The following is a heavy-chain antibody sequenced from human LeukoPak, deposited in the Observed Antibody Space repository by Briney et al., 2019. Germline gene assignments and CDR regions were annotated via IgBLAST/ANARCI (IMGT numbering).Heavy chain of an antibody. D-gene: IGHD3-16*01. CDR3: SRAGEFGGYNWFDP. CDR1: GYTFTSYG. V-gene: IGHV1-18*01. J-gene: IGHJ5*02. CDR2: ISAHNGNT. Sequence: ASVKVSCKASGYTFTSYGISWVRQAPGQGLEWMGWISAHNGNTNYAQKLQGRVTMTTDTSTSTAYIELRSLRSDDTAVYYCSRAGEFGGYNWFDPWGKGTLVTVSS.